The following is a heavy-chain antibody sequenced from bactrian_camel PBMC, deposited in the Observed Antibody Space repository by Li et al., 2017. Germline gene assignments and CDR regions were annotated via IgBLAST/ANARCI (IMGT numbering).Heavy chain of an antibody. CDR2: ITGAGST. CDR1: GYSLGACG. V-gene: IGHV3S53*01. CDR3: ATQRACTFSLRSVNN. Sequence: VQLVESGGGLVQPGGSLRLSRGASGYSLGACGMAWYRQAPGKERELVSIITGAGSTMYADSAKGRFTISRDNAKKTLYLQMNSLKPEDTAMYYCATQRACTFSLRSVNNWGQGTQVTVS. D-gene: IGHD4*01. J-gene: IGHJ4*01.